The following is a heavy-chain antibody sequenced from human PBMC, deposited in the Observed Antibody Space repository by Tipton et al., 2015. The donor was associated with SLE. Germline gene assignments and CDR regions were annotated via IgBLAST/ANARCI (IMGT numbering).Heavy chain of an antibody. CDR3: ARDAAAGTGDFDY. Sequence: SLRLSCAASGFTFSSHALSWVRQAPGKGLEWVSAIRGRGGSKYYADSVKGRFPISSDNAKNSLYLQMNSLGAEDTAVYSCARDAAAGTGDFDYWGQGTLVTVSS. V-gene: IGHV3-23*01. CDR1: GFTFSSHA. D-gene: IGHD6-13*01. CDR2: IRGRGGSK. J-gene: IGHJ4*02.